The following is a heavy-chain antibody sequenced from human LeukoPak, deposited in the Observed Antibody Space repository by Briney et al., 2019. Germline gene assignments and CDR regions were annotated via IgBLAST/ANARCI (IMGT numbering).Heavy chain of an antibody. CDR2: IIPIFGTA. J-gene: IGHJ6*03. CDR1: GGTFSSYA. CDR3: ADGASGQPYYYYYMDV. D-gene: IGHD5-12*01. Sequence: SSVKVSCKASGGTFSSYAISWVRQAPGQGLEWMGRIIPIFGTANYAQKFQGRVTITADKSTSTAYMELSSLRSEDTAVYYCADGASGQPYYYYYMDVWGKGTTVTVSS. V-gene: IGHV1-69*06.